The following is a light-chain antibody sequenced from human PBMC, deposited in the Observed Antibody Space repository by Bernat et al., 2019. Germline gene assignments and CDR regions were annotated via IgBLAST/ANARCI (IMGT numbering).Light chain of an antibody. V-gene: IGLV1-44*01. CDR2: SNN. CDR1: SSNIGSNT. CDR3: CSFAGGNTWV. Sequence: QSVLTQPPSASGTPGQRVTISCSGSSSNIGSNTVNWYQQLPGTAPKLLIYSNNQRPSGVPDRFSGSKSGTSASLAISGLQAEDEADYYCCSFAGGNTWVFGGGTKLSVL. J-gene: IGLJ3*02.